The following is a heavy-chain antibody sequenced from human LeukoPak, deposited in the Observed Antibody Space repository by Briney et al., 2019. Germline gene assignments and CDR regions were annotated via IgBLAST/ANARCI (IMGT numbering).Heavy chain of an antibody. D-gene: IGHD3-10*01. CDR3: AKCWVSGSYGGYFDY. CDR1: GFTFSTYE. CDR2: ISSDGYSI. V-gene: IGHV3-48*03. J-gene: IGHJ4*02. Sequence: PGGSLRLSCAASGFTFSTYEMNWVRQAPGKGLEWVSFISSDGYSIYYADSVKGRFTISRDNAKNSLYLQMNSLRAEDTAVYYCAKCWVSGSYGGYFDYWGQGTLVTVSS.